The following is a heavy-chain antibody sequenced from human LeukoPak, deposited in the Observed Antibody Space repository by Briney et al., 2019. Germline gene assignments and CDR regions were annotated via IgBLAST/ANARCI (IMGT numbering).Heavy chain of an antibody. V-gene: IGHV3-21*01. Sequence: GGSLRLSCAASGFTFSSYSMNWVRQAPGKGLEWVSSISSSSSYIYYADSVKGRFTISRDNPKNSLYLQMNSLRAEDTAVYYCAREPGYSYGRDYWGQGTLVTVSS. CDR2: ISSSSSYI. D-gene: IGHD5-18*01. CDR3: AREPGYSYGRDY. CDR1: GFTFSSYS. J-gene: IGHJ4*02.